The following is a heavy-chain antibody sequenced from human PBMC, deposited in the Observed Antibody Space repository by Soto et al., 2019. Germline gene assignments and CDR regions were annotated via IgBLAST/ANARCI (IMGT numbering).Heavy chain of an antibody. CDR1: GYTFSSYH. Sequence: QIQLVQSGAEVKKPGASVKVSCKASGYTFSSYHITWVRQAPGQGREWRGWISAYNGNTNYAQNLQGRVTMTTDPSTSTAYMELRSLRSDDTAVYYCARDLPPVDYWGQGTLVTVSS. CDR2: ISAYNGNT. CDR3: ARDLPPVDY. J-gene: IGHJ4*02. V-gene: IGHV1-18*01.